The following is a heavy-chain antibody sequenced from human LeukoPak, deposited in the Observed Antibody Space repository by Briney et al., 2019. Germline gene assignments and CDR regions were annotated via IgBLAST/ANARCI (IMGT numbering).Heavy chain of an antibody. D-gene: IGHD3-3*01. J-gene: IGHJ5*02. Sequence: SETLSLTCTVSGGSISSYYWSWIRQPPGKGLEWIGEINHSGSTNYNPSLKSRVTISVDTSKNQFSLKLSSVTAADTAVYYCARVMPLRFLEWLLRTNWFDPWGQGTLVTVSS. CDR3: ARVMPLRFLEWLLRTNWFDP. V-gene: IGHV4-34*01. CDR1: GGSISSYY. CDR2: INHSGST.